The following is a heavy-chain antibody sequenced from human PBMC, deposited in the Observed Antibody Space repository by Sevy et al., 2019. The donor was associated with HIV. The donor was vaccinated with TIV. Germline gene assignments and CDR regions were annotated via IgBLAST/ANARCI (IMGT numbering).Heavy chain of an antibody. D-gene: IGHD3-22*01. CDR2: ISAYNGNT. J-gene: IGHJ4*02. V-gene: IGHV1-18*01. Sequence: ASVKVSCKASGYTFTSYGISWVRQAPGQGLEWMGWISAYNGNTNYAQKLQGRVTMTTDTSTSTAYMELRSLRSDDTAVDYCAREGHYYDSSGYYFEFDYWGQGTLVTVSS. CDR1: GYTFTSYG. CDR3: AREGHYYDSSGYYFEFDY.